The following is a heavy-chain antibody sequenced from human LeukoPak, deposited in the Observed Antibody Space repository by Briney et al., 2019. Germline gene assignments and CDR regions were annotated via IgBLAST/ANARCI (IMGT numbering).Heavy chain of an antibody. CDR1: GFTFNSYW. J-gene: IGHJ4*02. CDR2: INSDGSTT. D-gene: IGHD4-17*01. V-gene: IGHV3-74*01. CDR3: ARDDDYGDYVGYFDY. Sequence: SGGSLRLSCAASGFTFNSYWMHWVRQAPGKGLVWVSRINSDGSTTNYADSVKGRFTISRDNAKNTLYLQMNSLRAEDTAVYYCARDDDYGDYVGYFDYWGQGTLVTVSS.